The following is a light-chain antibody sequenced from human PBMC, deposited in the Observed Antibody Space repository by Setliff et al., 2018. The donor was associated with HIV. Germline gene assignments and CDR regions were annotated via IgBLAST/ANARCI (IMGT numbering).Light chain of an antibody. Sequence: QSVLTQPPSASGTPGQRVTISCSGSSSNIGRNHVYWYQQLPGTTPKLLIYRNNQRPSGVPDRFSGSKSGTSASLAISGLRSEDEADYYCAAWDNSLSGSHVFGTGTKVTVL. CDR1: SSNIGRNH. J-gene: IGLJ1*01. V-gene: IGLV1-47*01. CDR2: RNN. CDR3: AAWDNSLSGSHV.